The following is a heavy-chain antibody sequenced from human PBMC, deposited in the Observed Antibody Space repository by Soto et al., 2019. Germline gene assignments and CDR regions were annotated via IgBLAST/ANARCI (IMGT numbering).Heavy chain of an antibody. CDR1: GGSFSGYY. CDR2: INHSGST. J-gene: IGHJ4*02. D-gene: IGHD3-10*01. V-gene: IGHV4-34*01. CDR3: ARTMVRGVINSHFDY. Sequence: PSETLSLTCAVYGGSFSGYYWSWIRQPPGKGLEWIGEINHSGSTNYNPSLKSRVTISVDTSKNQFSLKLSSVTAADTAVYYCARTMVRGVINSHFDYWGQGTLVTVSS.